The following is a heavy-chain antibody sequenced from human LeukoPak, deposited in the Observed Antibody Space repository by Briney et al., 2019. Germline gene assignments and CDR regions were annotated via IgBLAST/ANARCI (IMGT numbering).Heavy chain of an antibody. CDR3: AKDIRVRGVIMETSGMDV. J-gene: IGHJ6*02. V-gene: IGHV3-43*02. CDR1: GFTFDDYA. Sequence: GGSLRLSCAASGFTFDDYAMHWVRQAPGKGLEWVSLISGDGGSTYYADSVKGRFTISRDNSKISLYLQMNSLRTEDTALYYCAKDIRVRGVIMETSGMDVWGQGTTVTVSS. D-gene: IGHD3-10*01. CDR2: ISGDGGST.